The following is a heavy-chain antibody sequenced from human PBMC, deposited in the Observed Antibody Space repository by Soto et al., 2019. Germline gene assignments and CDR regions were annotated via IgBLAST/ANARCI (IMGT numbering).Heavy chain of an antibody. J-gene: IGHJ6*02. CDR1: GFTFSSYG. CDR2: ISYDGSNK. CDR3: AKDLLGPGRAYGMDV. Sequence: QVQLVESGGGVVQPGRSLRLSCAASGFTFSSYGMHWVRQAPGKGLEWVAVISYDGSNKYYADSVKGRFTISRDNSKNTLYLQMNSLRAEETAVYYCAKDLLGPGRAYGMDVWGQGTTVTVSS. D-gene: IGHD7-27*01. V-gene: IGHV3-30*18.